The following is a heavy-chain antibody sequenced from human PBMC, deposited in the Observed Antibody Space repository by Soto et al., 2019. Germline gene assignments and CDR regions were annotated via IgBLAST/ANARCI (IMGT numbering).Heavy chain of an antibody. D-gene: IGHD5-18*01. Sequence: QVQLQESGPGLVKPSQTLSLTCTVSGGSISSGGYYWSWIRQHPGKGLEWIGYIYYSGSTYYNPSLXXXXXXSXDXYKNQFSLXXXSVXXXXXXXXXXXXXXXYVDTRYGRPYGMDVXXXGXXXTVSX. CDR2: IYYSGST. CDR1: GGSISSGGYY. J-gene: IGHJ6*01. V-gene: IGHV4-31*03. CDR3: XXXXXXYVDTRYGRPYGMDV.